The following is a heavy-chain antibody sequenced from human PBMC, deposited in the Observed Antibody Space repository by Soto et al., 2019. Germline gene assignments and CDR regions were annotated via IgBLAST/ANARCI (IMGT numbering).Heavy chain of an antibody. Sequence: QVQLQESGPGLVKPSGTLSLTCAVSGGSITTGNWWSWVRQPPGEGLEWIGDISQGGSTNYNPSLTSRVTISVDRSKNQFSLKLTSVTAADTAVYYCARSWSSGWYVLDYWGQGTLVTVSS. CDR1: GGSITTGNW. CDR2: ISQGGST. D-gene: IGHD6-19*01. V-gene: IGHV4-4*02. CDR3: ARSWSSGWYVLDY. J-gene: IGHJ4*02.